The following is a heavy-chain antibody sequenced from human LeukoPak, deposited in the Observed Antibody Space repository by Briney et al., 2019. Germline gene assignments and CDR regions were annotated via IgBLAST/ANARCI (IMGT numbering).Heavy chain of an antibody. J-gene: IGHJ4*02. D-gene: IGHD6-19*01. Sequence: GGSLRLSCATSGFTFGRFDMNWVRQAPGKGLEWVSYISTTGNTIYYADSVKGRFTISRDNAKNSLYLQMNSLRAEDTAVYYCAKVRSGPDYFDYWGQGTLVTVSS. CDR1: GFTFGRFD. CDR3: AKVRSGPDYFDY. CDR2: ISTTGNTI. V-gene: IGHV3-48*01.